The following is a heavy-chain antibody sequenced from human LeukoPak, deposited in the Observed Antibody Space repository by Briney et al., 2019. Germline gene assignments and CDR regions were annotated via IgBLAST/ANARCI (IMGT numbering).Heavy chain of an antibody. CDR1: GYTFTSYD. Sequence: GASVKVSCKASGYTFTSYDINWVRQAPGQGLEGMGWMNPNRGNADYAQKFQGRVTITRNTSISTAYMALTSLRSDDTAVYYCARGSGSYGYWGQGTLVTVSS. CDR3: ARGSGSYGY. D-gene: IGHD1-26*01. J-gene: IGHJ4*02. V-gene: IGHV1-8*03. CDR2: MNPNRGNA.